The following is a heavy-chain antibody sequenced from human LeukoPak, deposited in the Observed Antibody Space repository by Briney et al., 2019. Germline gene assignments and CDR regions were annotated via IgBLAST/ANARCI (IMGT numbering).Heavy chain of an antibody. CDR2: MNPNSGNT. D-gene: IGHD6-6*01. CDR3: ARARRAARPPFYYYYYMDV. Sequence: GASVKVSCKASGYTFTRYDINWVRQATGQGLEWMGWMNPNSGNTGYAQKFQGRVTMTRNTSISTAYMELSSLRSEDTAVYYCARARRAARPPFYYYYYMDVWGKGTTVTVSS. J-gene: IGHJ6*03. CDR1: GYTFTRYD. V-gene: IGHV1-8*01.